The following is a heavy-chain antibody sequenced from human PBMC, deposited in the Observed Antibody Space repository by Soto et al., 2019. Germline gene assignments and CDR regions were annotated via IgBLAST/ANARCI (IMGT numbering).Heavy chain of an antibody. J-gene: IGHJ3*02. CDR3: AKFHQLWLYAFDI. CDR1: GFTFSSYA. D-gene: IGHD5-18*01. V-gene: IGHV3-23*01. Sequence: GGSLRLSCAASGFTFSSYAMSWVRQAPGKGLEWVSAISGSGGSTYYADSVKGRFTISRDNSKNTLYLQMNTLRAEDTAVYYCAKFHQLWLYAFDIWGQGTMVTVSS. CDR2: ISGSGGST.